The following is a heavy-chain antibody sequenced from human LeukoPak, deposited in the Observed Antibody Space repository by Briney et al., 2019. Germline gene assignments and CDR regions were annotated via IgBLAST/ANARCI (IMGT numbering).Heavy chain of an antibody. CDR1: GFTFNRNA. CDR2: TGGSGDKT. D-gene: IGHD6-19*01. CDR3: VRRGDASSGWGDHDF. Sequence: GGSLRLSCAASGFTFNRNAISWVRQAPGKGLELVSTTGGSGDKTFYADSVKGRFTISRDNSKNMVHLQMNSLTGEDTALYYCVRRGDASSGWGDHDFWGQGALVTVSS. V-gene: IGHV3-23*01. J-gene: IGHJ4*02.